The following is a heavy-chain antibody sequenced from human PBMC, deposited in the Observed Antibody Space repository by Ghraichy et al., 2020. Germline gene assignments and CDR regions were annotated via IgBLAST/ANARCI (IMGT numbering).Heavy chain of an antibody. CDR1: GFTVSSNY. J-gene: IGHJ4*02. V-gene: IGHV3-53*01. CDR2: IYSAGYT. Sequence: GGSLRLSCAASGFTVSSNYMTWVRQAPGKGLEWVSIIYSAGYTYYAGSVKGRFTISRDNSKNTLYLQMNSLRAEDTAVYYCARLTTGIDCWGQRTLVTVSS. D-gene: IGHD4-17*01. CDR3: ARLTTGIDC.